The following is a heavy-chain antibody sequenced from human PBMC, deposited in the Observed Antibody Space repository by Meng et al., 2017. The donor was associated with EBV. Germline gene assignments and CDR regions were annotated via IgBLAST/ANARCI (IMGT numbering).Heavy chain of an antibody. V-gene: IGHV1-2*06. Sequence: VKLVQSGDEVKKPGGSVKVSCKASGYTFTGYYMHWVRQAPGQGLEWMGRINPNSGGTNYAQKFQGRVTMTRDTSISTAYMELSRLRSDDTAVYYCARVGIAVAGTGDYWGQGTLVTVSS. J-gene: IGHJ4*02. CDR2: INPNSGGT. CDR3: ARVGIAVAGTGDY. CDR1: GYTFTGYY. D-gene: IGHD6-19*01.